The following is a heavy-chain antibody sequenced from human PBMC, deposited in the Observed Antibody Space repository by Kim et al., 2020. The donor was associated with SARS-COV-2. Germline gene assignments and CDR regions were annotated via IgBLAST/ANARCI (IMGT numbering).Heavy chain of an antibody. D-gene: IGHD6-19*01. CDR2: IIPIFGTA. CDR3: AGRLGYSSGWIYYFDY. CDR1: GGTFSSYA. Sequence: SVKVSCKASGGTFSSYAISWVRQAPGQGLEWMGGIIPIFGTANYAQKFQGRVTITADEATSTAYMELSSLRSEDTAVYYCAGRLGYSSGWIYYFDYWGQGTLVTVSS. J-gene: IGHJ4*02. V-gene: IGHV1-69*13.